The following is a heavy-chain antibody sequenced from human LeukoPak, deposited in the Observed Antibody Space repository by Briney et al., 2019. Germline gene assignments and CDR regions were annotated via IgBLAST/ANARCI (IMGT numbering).Heavy chain of an antibody. J-gene: IGHJ4*02. D-gene: IGHD6-19*01. CDR2: IWYDGSNK. CDR3: ARGSTQYSSGWYGLDY. CDR1: GFTFSSYG. V-gene: IGHV3-33*01. Sequence: GRSLRLSCAASGFTFSSYGMHWVRQAPGKGLEWVAVIWYDGSNKYYADSVKGRFTISRDNSKNTLYLQMNSLRAEDTAVYYCARGSTQYSSGWYGLDYWGQGTLVTVSS.